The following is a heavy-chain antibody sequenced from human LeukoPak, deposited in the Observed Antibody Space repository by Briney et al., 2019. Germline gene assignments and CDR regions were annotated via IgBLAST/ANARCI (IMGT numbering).Heavy chain of an antibody. CDR3: ATPSRHKGWFDP. Sequence: GASVKVSCKVSGYTFTDYYMHWVQQAPGKGLEWMELVDPEDGETIYAEKFQGRVTITADTSTDTAYMELSSLRSEDTAVYYCATPSRHKGWFDPWGQGTLVTVSS. CDR2: VDPEDGET. CDR1: GYTFTDYY. V-gene: IGHV1-69-2*01. J-gene: IGHJ5*02.